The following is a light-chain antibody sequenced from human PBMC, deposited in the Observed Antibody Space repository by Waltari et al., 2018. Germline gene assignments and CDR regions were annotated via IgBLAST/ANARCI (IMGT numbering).Light chain of an antibody. J-gene: IGLJ2*01. V-gene: IGLV1-44*01. CDR2: SNN. CDR1: SSTIGSNT. CDR3: AAWDDSLNGLV. Sequence: QSVLTQPPSASGTPGQRVTISRSGSSSTIGSNTVNWYHQLPGTAPKLLIYSNNHRPSGVPDRFSGSKSGTSASLAISGLQSEDEADYYCAAWDDSLNGLVFGGGTKLTVL.